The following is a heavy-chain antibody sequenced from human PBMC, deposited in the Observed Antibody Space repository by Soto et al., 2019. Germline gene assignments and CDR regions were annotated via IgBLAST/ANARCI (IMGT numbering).Heavy chain of an antibody. CDR2: MGPNSGNT. J-gene: IGHJ5*02. D-gene: IGHD3-10*01. CDR1: GYTFTNYD. V-gene: IGHV1-8*01. Sequence: QVQLVQSGAEVKKPGASVKVSCKTSGYTFTNYDINWVRQAPGQGLEWMGWMGPNSGNTGFAPKFQGRVTLTRNTSITTAYMELSSLRSEDTAVYYCARGMSHGFGDVSWGQGTLVTVSS. CDR3: ARGMSHGFGDVS.